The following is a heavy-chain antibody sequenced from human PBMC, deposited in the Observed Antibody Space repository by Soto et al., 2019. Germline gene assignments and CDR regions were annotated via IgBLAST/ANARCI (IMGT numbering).Heavy chain of an antibody. V-gene: IGHV3-33*01. CDR2: IWYNGSKK. D-gene: IGHD2-15*01. CDR1: GFTFSSYA. CDR3: ARVVAGGALDY. J-gene: IGHJ4*02. Sequence: QVQLVESGGGVVQPGRSLRLSCAASGFTFSSYAMDWVRQAPGKGLEWVAIIWYNGSKKYYADSLKGRFTIARDKSKNTLYLQMDSLRADDTAVYYCARVVAGGALDYWGQGTLVTVSS.